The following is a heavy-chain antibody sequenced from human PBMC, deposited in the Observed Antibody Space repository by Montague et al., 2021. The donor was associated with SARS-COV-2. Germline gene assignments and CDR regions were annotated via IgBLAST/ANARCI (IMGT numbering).Heavy chain of an antibody. Sequence: SLSLSCAASGFILSRYEMTWVRQAPGKGLEWISYISSSCGGSTXXXTXXXKGGFTISRDNAKNSLYLQMNSLRVEDTAIYYCARDRDWDDWCGMDVWGQGTTVTVSS. CDR2: ISSSCGGSTX. CDR1: GFILSRYE. J-gene: IGHJ6*02. V-gene: IGHV3-48*03. CDR3: ARDRDWDDWCGMDV. D-gene: IGHD2-21*01.